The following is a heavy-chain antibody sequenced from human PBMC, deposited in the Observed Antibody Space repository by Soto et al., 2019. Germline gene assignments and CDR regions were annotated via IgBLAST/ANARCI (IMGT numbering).Heavy chain of an antibody. Sequence: PGGSLRLSCAASGFTFSSYSMNWVRQAPGKGLEWVSSISSSSSYIYYADSVKGRFTISRDNAKNSLYLQMNSLRAEDTAVYYCARDPGIAVAGPTFYYWGQGTLVTVSS. CDR1: GFTFSSYS. J-gene: IGHJ4*02. CDR2: ISSSSSYI. V-gene: IGHV3-21*01. D-gene: IGHD6-19*01. CDR3: ARDPGIAVAGPTFYY.